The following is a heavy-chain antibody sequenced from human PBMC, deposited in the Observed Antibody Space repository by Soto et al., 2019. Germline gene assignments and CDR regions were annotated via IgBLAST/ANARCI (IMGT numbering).Heavy chain of an antibody. V-gene: IGHV1-46*01. Sequence: GASVKVSCKASGYTFTTYYIHWVRQAPGQGLEWMGMINPSGGSTTYAQNFQGRVTMTRDTSTSTAYMELRSLRSDDTAVYYCARVRRGDSSGYYWDAFDIWGQGTMVTVSS. CDR3: ARVRRGDSSGYYWDAFDI. CDR1: GYTFTTYY. CDR2: INPSGGST. J-gene: IGHJ3*02. D-gene: IGHD3-22*01.